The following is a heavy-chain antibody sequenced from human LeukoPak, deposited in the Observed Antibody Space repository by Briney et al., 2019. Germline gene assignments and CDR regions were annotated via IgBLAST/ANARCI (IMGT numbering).Heavy chain of an antibody. CDR2: ISGSGGST. J-gene: IGHJ5*02. V-gene: IGHV3-23*01. Sequence: PGGSLRLSCAASGFTFSSYAMSWVRQAPGKGLEWVSAISGSGGSTYYADSVKGRFTISRDNSKNTLYLQMNSLRAEDTAVYYCAKDNGYSSSAGWFDPWGQGTLVTVSS. D-gene: IGHD6-6*01. CDR1: GFTFSSYA. CDR3: AKDNGYSSSAGWFDP.